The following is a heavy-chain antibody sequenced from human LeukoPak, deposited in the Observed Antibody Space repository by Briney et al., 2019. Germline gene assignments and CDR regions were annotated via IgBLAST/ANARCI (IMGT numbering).Heavy chain of an antibody. CDR3: AKRLDYTNSPIDY. V-gene: IGHV3-23*01. D-gene: IGHD5-12*01. J-gene: IGHJ4*02. CDR2: IGAGFNT. Sequence: PGGSLRLSCTASGFTFSSYALTWVRQAPGKGLEWVSSIGAGFNTYNADSVEGRFTVSRDNSKNTLYLQLNSLRAEDTAFYCCAKRLDYTNSPIDYWGQGTLVTVSS. CDR1: GFTFSSYA.